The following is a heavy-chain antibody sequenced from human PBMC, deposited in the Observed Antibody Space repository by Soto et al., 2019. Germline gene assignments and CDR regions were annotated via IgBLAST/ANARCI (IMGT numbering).Heavy chain of an antibody. Sequence: EVQLLESGGGLVQPEGSLRLSCAASGFTFSTYAMSWVRQAPGKGLEWVSGISGGGGTTYYADSEKGRFTISRDNSKNTLYLQVNSLRAEDTAVYYCAKDQAGAGTISRYFQDWGQGTLVTVSS. J-gene: IGHJ1*01. CDR3: AKDQAGAGTISRYFQD. CDR2: ISGGGGTT. CDR1: GFTFSTYA. V-gene: IGHV3-23*01. D-gene: IGHD6-13*01.